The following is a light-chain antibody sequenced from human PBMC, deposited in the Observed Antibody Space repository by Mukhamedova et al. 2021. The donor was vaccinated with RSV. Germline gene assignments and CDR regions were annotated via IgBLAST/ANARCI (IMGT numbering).Light chain of an antibody. J-gene: IGLJ1*01. V-gene: IGLV2-14*01. CDR3: SSYTRSSTYV. CDR1: SSDVGGYNY. CDR2: EVS. Sequence: GTSSDVGGYNYVPWYQQHPGKAPKLIIYEVSNRPSWASNRFSGSKSGNTASLTTSGLQAEYEADYYCSSYTRSSTYVFGTGTKVT.